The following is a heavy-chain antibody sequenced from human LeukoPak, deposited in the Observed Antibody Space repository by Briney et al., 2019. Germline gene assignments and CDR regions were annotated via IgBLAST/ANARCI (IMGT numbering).Heavy chain of an antibody. D-gene: IGHD3-10*01. CDR1: GGSISSYY. V-gene: IGHV4-59*01. CDR3: ARDLFGSDYYYMDV. Sequence: PSETLSLTCTVSGGSISSYYWNWIRQPPGKGLEWIGYIYYSGSTNYNPSLKSRVTISVDTSKNQFSLNLTSVTAADTAVYYCARDLFGSDYYYMDVWGKGTTVTISS. CDR2: IYYSGST. J-gene: IGHJ6*03.